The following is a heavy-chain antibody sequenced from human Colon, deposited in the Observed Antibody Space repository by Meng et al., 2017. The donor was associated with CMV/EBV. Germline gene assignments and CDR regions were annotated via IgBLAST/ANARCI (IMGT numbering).Heavy chain of an antibody. CDR1: GFDFSDYL. V-gene: IGHV3-74*03. CDR2: MNSDGTKK. J-gene: IGHJ3*01. Sequence: GGPLRLSCAASGFDFSDYLMYWVRHVPGKGLVWVSRMNSDGTKKTYADSVKGRFAISRDNARNTLYLHMDSLRDDDTAVYFCARESSPLSSGWLDACDFWGQGTMVTVSS. D-gene: IGHD6-19*01. CDR3: ARESSPLSSGWLDACDF.